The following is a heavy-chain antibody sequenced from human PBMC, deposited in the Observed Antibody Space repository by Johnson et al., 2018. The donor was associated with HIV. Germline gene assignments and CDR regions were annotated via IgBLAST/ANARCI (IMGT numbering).Heavy chain of an antibody. CDR1: GFTVSSNY. V-gene: IGHV3-66*02. CDR3: ARASSGYYSDAFDI. D-gene: IGHD3-22*01. J-gene: IGHJ3*02. CDR2: IYSGGST. Sequence: VQLVESGGGLVQPGGSLRLSCAASGFTVSSNYMSWVRPAPGKGLEWVSVIYSGGSTYYADSVKGRFTISRDNSKNTLYLQMNSLRAEDTAVYYCARASSGYYSDAFDIWGQGTMVTVSS.